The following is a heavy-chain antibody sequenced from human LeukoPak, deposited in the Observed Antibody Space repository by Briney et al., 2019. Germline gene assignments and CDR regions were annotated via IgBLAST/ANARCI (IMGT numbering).Heavy chain of an antibody. CDR1: GYTFTSYD. D-gene: IGHD3-22*01. CDR3: ARAQYYYDSSGYYWGLTRYYYGMDV. J-gene: IGHJ6*02. Sequence: ASVKVSCKASGYTFTSYDINWVRQATGQGLEGMGWMNPNSGNTGDAQKFQGRVTMTTNTSISTGYMELSSLRSEDTAVYYCARAQYYYDSSGYYWGLTRYYYGMDVWGQGTAVTVSS. CDR2: MNPNSGNT. V-gene: IGHV1-8*01.